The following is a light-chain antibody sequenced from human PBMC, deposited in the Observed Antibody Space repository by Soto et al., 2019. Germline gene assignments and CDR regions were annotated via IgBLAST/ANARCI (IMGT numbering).Light chain of an antibody. CDR3: LQYDSFRT. J-gene: IGKJ1*01. CDR2: GAS. Sequence: EIVLTQSPGTLSLSPGERATLSCRASQSVSSSYLAWYQQKPGQAPRLLIYGASSRATGIPDRFSGSGSGTDFTLTISRLEPEDFATYYCLQYDSFRTFGQGTKVDIK. V-gene: IGKV3-20*01. CDR1: QSVSSSY.